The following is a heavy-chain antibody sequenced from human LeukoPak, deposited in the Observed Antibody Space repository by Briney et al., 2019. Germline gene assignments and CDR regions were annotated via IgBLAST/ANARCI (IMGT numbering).Heavy chain of an antibody. D-gene: IGHD2-8*01. V-gene: IGHV3-30*03. CDR2: ISYDGSNE. Sequence: PGGSLRLSCAASGFTFSSYGMHWVRQAPGKGLEWVAVISYDGSNEYHVDSVKGRFTISRDNSKNALYLQMNSLRAEDTAVYYCAREYCTNGVCYDYWGQGTLVTVSS. CDR1: GFTFSSYG. CDR3: AREYCTNGVCYDY. J-gene: IGHJ4*02.